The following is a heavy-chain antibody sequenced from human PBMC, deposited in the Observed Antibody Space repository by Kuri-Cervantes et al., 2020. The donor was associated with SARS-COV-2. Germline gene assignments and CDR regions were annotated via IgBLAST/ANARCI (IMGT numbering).Heavy chain of an antibody. CDR1: GYTFTTYW. CDR3: ARHAYGDYSNWFDP. CDR2: IYPGDSDT. Sequence: GGSLRPSWKGSGYTFTTYWIGWVRQMPGNGLERMGIIYPGDSDTRYSPSFQGQVTTSADKSISTAYLQWSSPKASDTAMYYCARHAYGDYSNWFDPWGQGTLVTVSS. V-gene: IGHV5-51*01. J-gene: IGHJ5*02. D-gene: IGHD4-17*01.